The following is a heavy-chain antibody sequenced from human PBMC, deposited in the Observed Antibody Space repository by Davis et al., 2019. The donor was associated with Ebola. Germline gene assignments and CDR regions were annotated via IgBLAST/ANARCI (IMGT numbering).Heavy chain of an antibody. CDR1: ASVSRDS. Sequence: ASVSRDSWNWIRQSPSRGLEWLGRTYYRSKWYNDYAVSVKSRITINPDTSKNQFSLQLNSVTPEDTAVYYCARSGSYIDYWGQGTLVTVSS. D-gene: IGHD1-26*01. CDR3: ARSGSYIDY. CDR2: TYYRSKWYN. J-gene: IGHJ4*02. V-gene: IGHV6-1*01.